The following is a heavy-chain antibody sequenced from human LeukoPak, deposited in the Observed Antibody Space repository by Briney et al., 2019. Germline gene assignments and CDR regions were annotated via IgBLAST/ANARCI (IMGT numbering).Heavy chain of an antibody. J-gene: IGHJ4*02. CDR3: AGLVGRYSSGLYYYYFDY. D-gene: IGHD3-22*01. V-gene: IGHV4-4*02. CDR2: MYLSGST. Sequence: SETLSLTCTVSGDSINSLGLWSWVRQPPGKGLEWIGEMYLSGSTHSNPSVKSRVTISIDKFKNQFFLNLSSVTAADTAVYYCAGLVGRYSSGLYYYYFDYWGQGTLVTVSS. CDR1: GDSINSLGL.